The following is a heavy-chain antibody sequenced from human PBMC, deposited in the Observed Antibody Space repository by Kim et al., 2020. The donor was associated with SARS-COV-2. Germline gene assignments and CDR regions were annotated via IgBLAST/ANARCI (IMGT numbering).Heavy chain of an antibody. CDR2: ISSSNGYT. D-gene: IGHD6-19*01. CDR1: GFTFSDYY. V-gene: IGHV3-11*05. CDR3: ARVTVGSSSWYYFDY. Sequence: GGSLRHSCAASGFTFSDYYMSWIRQAPGKGLEWLSYISSSNGYTNYVDSVRGRFTISRDTAKNSLYLQMNSLTVEDTAVYYCARVTVGSSSWYYFDYWG. J-gene: IGHJ4*01.